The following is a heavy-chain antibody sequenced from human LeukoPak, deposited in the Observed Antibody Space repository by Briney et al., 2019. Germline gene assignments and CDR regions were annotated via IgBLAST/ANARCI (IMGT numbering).Heavy chain of an antibody. Sequence: AASVKVSCKASGYTFTGYYMHWVRQAPGQGLEWMGWINPNSGGTNYAQKFQGRVTMTRDTSISTAYMELSRLRSGDTAVYYCARDYVYYYDSSGYPSADYWGQGTLVTVSS. J-gene: IGHJ4*02. CDR3: ARDYVYYYDSSGYPSADY. V-gene: IGHV1-2*02. D-gene: IGHD3-22*01. CDR2: INPNSGGT. CDR1: GYTFTGYY.